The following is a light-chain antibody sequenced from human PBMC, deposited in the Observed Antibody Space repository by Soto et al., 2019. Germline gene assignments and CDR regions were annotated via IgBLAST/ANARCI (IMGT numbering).Light chain of an antibody. V-gene: IGKV1-5*03. CDR1: QSISSW. J-gene: IGKJ2*01. CDR2: KAS. CDR3: LQYNSYQYT. Sequence: DIQMTQSPSTLAASVGDRVTITCRASQSISSWLAWYQQKPGKAPKLLIYKASSVEGGIPSRCSGSGSETEFTLTISSLQPEDFATYYCLQYNSYQYTFGQGTKLESK.